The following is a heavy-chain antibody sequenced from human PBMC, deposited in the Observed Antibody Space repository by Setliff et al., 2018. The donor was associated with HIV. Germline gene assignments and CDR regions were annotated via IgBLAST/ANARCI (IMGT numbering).Heavy chain of an antibody. CDR1: GGSISSGSYY. D-gene: IGHD5-18*01. V-gene: IGHV4-61*02. CDR3: ARGGVQLWLPLFDY. CDR2: IYTSGST. J-gene: IGHJ4*02. Sequence: SETLSLTCTVSGGSISSGSYYWSWIRQPAGKGLEWIGRIYTSGSTNYNPSLKSRVTISVDTSKNQFSLKLSSVTAAETAVYFCARGGVQLWLPLFDYWGQGTLVTVSS.